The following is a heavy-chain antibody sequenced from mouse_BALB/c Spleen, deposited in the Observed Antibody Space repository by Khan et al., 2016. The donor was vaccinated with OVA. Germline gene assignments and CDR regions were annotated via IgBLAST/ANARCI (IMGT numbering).Heavy chain of an antibody. D-gene: IGHD2-4*01. Sequence: QVQLKQSGPGLVQPSQSLSITCTVSGFSSTNYSVHWVRQSPGKGLEWLGVIWSAGSTDYNAAFISRLTIRKDNSRSQVFFKMNSLQPNDTAIYYCARRGYDYGRGALFAYWGQGTLVTVSA. CDR2: IWSAGST. V-gene: IGHV2-2*02. CDR1: GFSSTNYS. J-gene: IGHJ3*01. CDR3: ARRGYDYGRGALFAY.